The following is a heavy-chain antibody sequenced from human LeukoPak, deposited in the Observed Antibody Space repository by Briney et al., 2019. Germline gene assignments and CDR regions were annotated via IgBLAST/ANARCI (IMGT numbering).Heavy chain of an antibody. D-gene: IGHD3-22*01. CDR2: INPSGGST. J-gene: IGHJ4*02. V-gene: IGHV1-46*01. CDR3: ARGHPSSNYYDSSGYYTGIDY. CDR1: GGTFSSYA. Sequence: ASVKVSCKASGGTFSSYAISWVRQAPGQGLEWMGIINPSGGSTSYAQKFQGRVTMTRDTSTSTVYMELSSLRSEDTAVYYCARGHPSSNYYDSSGYYTGIDYWGQGTLVTVSS.